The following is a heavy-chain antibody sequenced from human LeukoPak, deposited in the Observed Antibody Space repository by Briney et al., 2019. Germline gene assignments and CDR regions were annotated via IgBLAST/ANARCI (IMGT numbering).Heavy chain of an antibody. J-gene: IGHJ4*02. CDR3: ASSRTGRTSYYYGSGSYRTFDY. CDR1: GFTLSTYA. Sequence: GSLRLSCAASGFTLSTYAMSWIRQPPGKGLEWIGEINHSGSTNYNPSLKSRVTISVDTSKNQFSLKLSSVTAADTAVYYCASSRTGRTSYYYGSGSYRTFDYWGQGTLVTVSS. V-gene: IGHV4-34*01. CDR2: INHSGST. D-gene: IGHD3-10*01.